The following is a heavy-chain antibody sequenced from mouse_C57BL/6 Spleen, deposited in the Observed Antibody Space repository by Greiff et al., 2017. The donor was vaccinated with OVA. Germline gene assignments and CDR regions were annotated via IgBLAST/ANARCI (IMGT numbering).Heavy chain of an antibody. D-gene: IGHD2-4*01. J-gene: IGHJ3*01. CDR1: GFTFSSYA. CDR2: ISDGGSYT. V-gene: IGHV5-4*01. Sequence: EVQRVESGGGLVKPGGSLKLSCAASGFTFSSYAMSWVRQTPGKRLEWVATISDGGSYTYSPDNVKGRFTISRDNAKNNLYLQMSHLKSEDTAMYYCARDDYDRGFAYWGQGTLVTVSA. CDR3: ARDDYDRGFAY.